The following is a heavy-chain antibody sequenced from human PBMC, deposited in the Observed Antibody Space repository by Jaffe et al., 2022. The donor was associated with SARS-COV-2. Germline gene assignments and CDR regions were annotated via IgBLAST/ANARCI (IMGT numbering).Heavy chain of an antibody. Sequence: QVQLQESGPGLVKPSETLSLTCTVSGGSISSYYWSWIRQPPGKGLEWIGYIYYSGSTNYNPSLKSRVTISVDTSKNQFSLKLSSVTAADTAVYYCARDSIAGPGDDYWGQGTLVTVSS. D-gene: IGHD3-10*01. CDR2: IYYSGST. CDR3: ARDSIAGPGDDY. V-gene: IGHV4-59*01. J-gene: IGHJ4*02. CDR1: GGSISSYY.